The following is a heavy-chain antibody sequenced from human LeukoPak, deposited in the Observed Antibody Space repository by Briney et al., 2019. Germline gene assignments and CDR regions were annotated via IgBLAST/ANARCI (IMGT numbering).Heavy chain of an antibody. CDR2: ISGSGGST. J-gene: IGHJ4*02. V-gene: IGHV3-23*01. D-gene: IGHD3-10*01. Sequence: PGGSLRLSCAASGFTFSSYAMSWVRQAPGKGLEWVSAISGSGGSTYYADSVKGRFTISRDNSKNTLYLQMNSLRAEDTAVYYCARDEPMVRGVIPPGGVDYWGQGTLVTVSS. CDR3: ARDEPMVRGVIPPGGVDY. CDR1: GFTFSSYA.